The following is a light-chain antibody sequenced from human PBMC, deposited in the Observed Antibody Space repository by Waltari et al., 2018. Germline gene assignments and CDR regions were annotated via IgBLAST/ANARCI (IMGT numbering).Light chain of an antibody. CDR2: AAS. J-gene: IGKJ4*01. Sequence: DIQLTQSPSFLSASVGDRVTITCRASQGISSYLTWFQQKPGKAPKLLIYAASTLQSGVPSRFSGSGSGTEFPLTISSLQPEDFATYYCHQVNTYPLTFGGGTKVEIK. CDR1: QGISSY. CDR3: HQVNTYPLT. V-gene: IGKV1-9*01.